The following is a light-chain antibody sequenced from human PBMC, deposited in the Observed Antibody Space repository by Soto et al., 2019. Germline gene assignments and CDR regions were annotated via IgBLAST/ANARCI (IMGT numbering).Light chain of an antibody. CDR2: DVT. CDR3: NSYTSSSTYV. CDR1: SSDVCGFNY. J-gene: IGLJ1*01. V-gene: IGLV2-14*03. Sequence: QSALTQPASVSGSPGQSITISCTGPSSDVCGFNYVSWYQQHPGKAPKLMIYDVTNRPSGVSYRFSGSKSGNTASLTISGLQAEDEADYYCNSYTSSSTYVFGTGTKLTVL.